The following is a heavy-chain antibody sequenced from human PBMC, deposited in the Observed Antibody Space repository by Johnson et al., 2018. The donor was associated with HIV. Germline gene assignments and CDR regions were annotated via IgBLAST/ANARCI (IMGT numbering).Heavy chain of an antibody. CDR3: ARVYTSSFSHGAFDI. D-gene: IGHD6-6*01. Sequence: QVQLVESGGGLIQPEGSLRLSCAASGFTFSTYSMHWVRQAPGKGLEWVAVISYDEINKYYVDSVRGRFTISRDNSKNTLYLQMNSLRAEDTAVYYCARVYTSSFSHGAFDIWGQGTMVTVSS. J-gene: IGHJ3*02. CDR1: GFTFSTYS. V-gene: IGHV3-30*04. CDR2: ISYDEINK.